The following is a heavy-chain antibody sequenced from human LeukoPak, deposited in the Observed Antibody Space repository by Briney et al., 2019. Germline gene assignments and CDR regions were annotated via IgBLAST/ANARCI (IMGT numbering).Heavy chain of an antibody. D-gene: IGHD3-10*01. J-gene: IGHJ4*02. CDR1: GFTFTDHY. CDR3: ARDHEWGVDY. Sequence: ASVKVSCKASGFTFTDHYMHWARHAPGQGLEWMGWINGKRGDTNYAQNFQDRVTMTTDTSTSTVYMELSRLTVEDTAVYYCARDHEWGVDYWGQGTLVTVSS. CDR2: INGKRGDT. V-gene: IGHV1-2*02.